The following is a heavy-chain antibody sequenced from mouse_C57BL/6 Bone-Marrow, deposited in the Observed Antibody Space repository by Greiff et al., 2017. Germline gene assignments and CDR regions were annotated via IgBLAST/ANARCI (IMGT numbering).Heavy chain of an antibody. V-gene: IGHV15-2*01. J-gene: IGHJ4*01. CDR3: ARNGSWPRRRGGYYAMDY. Sequence: VQLQQSGSELRSPGSSVKLSCKDFDSEVFPIAYMSWVRQKPGHGFEWIGGILPSIGRTIYGEKFEDKATLDADTLSNTAYLELNSLTSEDSAIYYCARNGSWPRRRGGYYAMDYWGQGTSVTVSS. D-gene: IGHD2-12*01. CDR1: DSEVFPIAY. CDR2: ILPSIGRT.